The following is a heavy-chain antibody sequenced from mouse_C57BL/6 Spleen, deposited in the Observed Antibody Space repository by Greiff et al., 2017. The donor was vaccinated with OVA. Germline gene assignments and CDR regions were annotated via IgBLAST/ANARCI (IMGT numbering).Heavy chain of an antibody. Sequence: EVQGVESGGGLVKPGGSLKLSCAASGFTFSSYTMSWVRQTPEKRLEWVATISGGGGNTYYPDSVKGRFTISRDNAKNTLYLQMSSLRSEDTALYYCARLYGNPYWYFDVWGTGTTVTVSS. CDR1: GFTFSSYT. V-gene: IGHV5-9*01. CDR2: ISGGGGNT. J-gene: IGHJ1*03. D-gene: IGHD2-1*01. CDR3: ARLYGNPYWYFDV.